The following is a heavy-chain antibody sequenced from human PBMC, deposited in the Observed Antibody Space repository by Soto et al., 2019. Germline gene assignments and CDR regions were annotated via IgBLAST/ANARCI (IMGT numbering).Heavy chain of an antibody. CDR2: INHSGST. CDR3: ARKRQWLVN. J-gene: IGHJ4*02. CDR1: GGSFSGYY. Sequence: SETLSLTCAVYGGSFSGYYWSWIRQPPGKGLEWIGEINHSGSTNYNPSLKSRVTISVDTSKNQFSLKLSSVTAADTAVYYCARKRQWLVNWGQGTLVTASS. V-gene: IGHV4-34*01. D-gene: IGHD6-19*01.